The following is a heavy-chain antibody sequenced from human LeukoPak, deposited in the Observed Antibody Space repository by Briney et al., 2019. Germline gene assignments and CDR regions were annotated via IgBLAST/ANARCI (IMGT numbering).Heavy chain of an antibody. CDR2: ISGSGGST. CDR3: AKAGRMTTVTYYFDY. V-gene: IGHV3-23*01. D-gene: IGHD4-17*01. CDR1: GFTFSSYA. J-gene: IGHJ4*02. Sequence: GGSLRLSCAASGFTFSSYAMSWVRQAPGKRLEWVSAISGSGGSTYYADSVKGRFTISRDNSKNTLYLQMNSLRAEDTAVYYCAKAGRMTTVTYYFDYWGQGTLVTVSS.